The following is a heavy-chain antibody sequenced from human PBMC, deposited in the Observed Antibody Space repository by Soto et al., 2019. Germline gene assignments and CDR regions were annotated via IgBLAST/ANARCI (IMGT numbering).Heavy chain of an antibody. J-gene: IGHJ4*02. D-gene: IGHD4-4*01. V-gene: IGHV3-7*01. CDR3: ARVDLMTTVTTPLN. CDR1: GFTVSSYW. Sequence: GGSLRLSCPASGFTVSSYWMSWVRQAPGKGLEWVANIKQDGSEKYYVDSVKGRFTISRDNAKNSLYLQMNSLRAEDTAVYYCARVDLMTTVTTPLNWGQGTLVTVSS. CDR2: IKQDGSEK.